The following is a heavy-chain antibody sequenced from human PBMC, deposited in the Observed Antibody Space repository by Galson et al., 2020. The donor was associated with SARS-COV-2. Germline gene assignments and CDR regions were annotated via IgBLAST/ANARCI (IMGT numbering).Heavy chain of an antibody. CDR1: GFSFDDYT. Sequence: TGGSLRLSCAASGFSFDDYTFYWVRQGAGKGLEWVSLISWDGLAIHYADSVKGRFTISRDNSKKILYLQMNSLTTEDTALYYCAKSMLVAATRNHAMDVWGQGTTVTVSS. V-gene: IGHV3-43*01. J-gene: IGHJ6*02. CDR2: ISWDGLAI. CDR3: AKSMLVAATRNHAMDV. D-gene: IGHD2-15*01.